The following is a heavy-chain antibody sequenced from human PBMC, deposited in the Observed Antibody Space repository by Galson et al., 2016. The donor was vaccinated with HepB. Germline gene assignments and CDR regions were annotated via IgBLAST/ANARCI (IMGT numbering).Heavy chain of an antibody. CDR3: ARHTDPNYHYGMDV. J-gene: IGHJ6*02. CDR1: GFTFSDYY. Sequence: SLRLSCAATGFTFSDYYMSWVRQAPGKGLEWLSYISRRGSDTTYADSVKGRFTISRDNSENSLSLQMVSLRAEDTAVYYCARHTDPNYHYGMDVWGQGTTVTVSS. CDR2: ISRRGSDT. D-gene: IGHD4-17*01. V-gene: IGHV3-11*06.